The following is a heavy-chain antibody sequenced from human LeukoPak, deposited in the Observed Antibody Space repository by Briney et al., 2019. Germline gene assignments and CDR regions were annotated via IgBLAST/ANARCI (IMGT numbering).Heavy chain of an antibody. V-gene: IGHV3-21*01. J-gene: IGHJ4*02. CDR1: GFTFSSYS. D-gene: IGHD4-11*01. CDR2: ITGSSSHS. Sequence: NPGGSLRLSCAASGFTFSSYSMNWVRQAPGKGLEWVSSITGSSSHSYYPASVKGRFTISRDNAKNSLYLQMNGLRAEDTAVYFCASLMTTVTIRDFWGQGTPVTVSS. CDR3: ASLMTTVTIRDF.